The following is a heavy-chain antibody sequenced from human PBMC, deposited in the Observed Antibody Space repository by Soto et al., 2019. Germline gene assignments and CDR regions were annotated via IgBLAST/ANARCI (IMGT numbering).Heavy chain of an antibody. J-gene: IGHJ5*02. Sequence: SETLSLTCTVSGGSISSYYWSWIRQPPGKGLEWIWYIYYSGSTNYIPSLKSRVTISVDTSKNQFSLKLSSVTAADTAVYYCARGVGRSRYFDWWWFDPWGQGTLVTVSS. D-gene: IGHD3-9*01. CDR2: IYYSGST. V-gene: IGHV4-59*08. CDR1: GGSISSYY. CDR3: ARGVGRSRYFDWWWFDP.